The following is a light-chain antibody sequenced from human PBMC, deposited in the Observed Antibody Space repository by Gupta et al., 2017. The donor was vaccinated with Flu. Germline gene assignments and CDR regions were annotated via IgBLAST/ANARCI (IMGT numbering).Light chain of an antibody. CDR2: RAS. Sequence: DIQMTQSPSTLSASVGDRVTITCRASQSISGWLAWYQQKPGKAPNLLIYRASSLESGVPSRFGGSGSGTEFTLTISGLQADDFATYYCQQENSFPWTFGQGTKVEIK. CDR1: QSISGW. CDR3: QQENSFPWT. J-gene: IGKJ1*01. V-gene: IGKV1-5*03.